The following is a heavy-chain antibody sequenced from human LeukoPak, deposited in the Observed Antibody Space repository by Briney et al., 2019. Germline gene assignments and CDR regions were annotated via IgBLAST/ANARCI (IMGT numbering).Heavy chain of an antibody. CDR2: ISGSGTTT. Sequence: GGSLRLSCAASGFTFSSFPMNWVRQAPGKGPEWVSYISGSGTTTFYPDSVKGRFTISRDNAKNSLYLELNSLRAEDTAVYYCAIDGLTHFDPWGLGTLVTVSS. J-gene: IGHJ5*02. D-gene: IGHD3-3*02. CDR1: GFTFSSFP. V-gene: IGHV3-48*03. CDR3: AIDGLTHFDP.